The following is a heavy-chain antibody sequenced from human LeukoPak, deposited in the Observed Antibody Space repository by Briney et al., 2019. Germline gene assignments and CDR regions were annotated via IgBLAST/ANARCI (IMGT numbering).Heavy chain of an antibody. D-gene: IGHD5-18*01. CDR3: AKRELGGYSYGLYYFDY. CDR2: ISGSGGST. CDR1: GFTFSSYA. J-gene: IGHJ4*02. V-gene: IGHV3-23*01. Sequence: GGSLRLSCAASGFTFSSYAMHWVRQAPGKGLEWVSAISGSGGSTYYADSVKGRFTISRDNSKNTLYLQMNSLRAEDTAVYYCAKRELGGYSYGLYYFDYWGQGTLVTVSS.